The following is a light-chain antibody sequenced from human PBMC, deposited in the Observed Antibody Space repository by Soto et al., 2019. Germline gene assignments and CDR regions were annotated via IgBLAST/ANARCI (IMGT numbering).Light chain of an antibody. V-gene: IGKV3-20*01. J-gene: IGKJ1*01. CDR2: GAS. CDR3: QQYGSSPRT. Sequence: EIVLTQSPGTLSLSPGERATLSCRASQSVSSSYLAWYQQKPGQAPRLLIYGASSRATGIPDRFSGSGFGTVFTLIISRLEPEDFAVYYCQQYGSSPRTFGQGTKVDIK. CDR1: QSVSSSY.